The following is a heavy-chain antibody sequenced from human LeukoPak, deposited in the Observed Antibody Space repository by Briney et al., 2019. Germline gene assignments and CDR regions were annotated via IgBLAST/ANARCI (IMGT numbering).Heavy chain of an antibody. J-gene: IGHJ4*02. Sequence: GKSLRLSCAASGFTFSHYGMHWVRQAPGKGLEWVALISYDGSNQYYADSVKGRFTISRDNSKNTLYLQMNSLRAEDTAVYYCAKELRRRGGSSTFDYWGQGTLVTVSS. CDR1: GFTFSHYG. V-gene: IGHV3-30*18. CDR3: AKELRRRGGSSTFDY. D-gene: IGHD2-15*01. CDR2: ISYDGSNQ.